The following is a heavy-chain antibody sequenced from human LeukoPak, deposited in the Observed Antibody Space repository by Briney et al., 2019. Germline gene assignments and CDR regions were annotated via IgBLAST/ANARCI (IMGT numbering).Heavy chain of an antibody. Sequence: GESLKIPCKGSGYSFTSYWIGWVRQMPGKGLEWMGIIYPGDSDTRYSPSFQGQVTISADKSISTAYLQWSSLKASDTAMYYCARDYYGSGSYYNSPSGYYYGMDVWGQGTTVTVSS. V-gene: IGHV5-51*01. CDR3: ARDYYGSGSYYNSPSGYYYGMDV. D-gene: IGHD3-10*01. CDR1: GYSFTSYW. CDR2: IYPGDSDT. J-gene: IGHJ6*02.